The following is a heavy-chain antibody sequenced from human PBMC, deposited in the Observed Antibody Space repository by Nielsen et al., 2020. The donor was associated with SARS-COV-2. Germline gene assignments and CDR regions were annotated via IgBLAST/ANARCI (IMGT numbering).Heavy chain of an antibody. CDR2: ISSSSSTI. Sequence: GESLKISCAASGFTFSSYSMNWVRQAPGKGLEWVSYISSSSSTIYYADSVKGRFTISRDNSKDTLYLQMNNLKGEDTALYYCARGRSGGFRTGGFGMDVWGQGTTVTVSS. CDR1: GFTFSSYS. J-gene: IGHJ6*02. CDR3: ARGRSGGFRTGGFGMDV. D-gene: IGHD4-23*01. V-gene: IGHV3-48*01.